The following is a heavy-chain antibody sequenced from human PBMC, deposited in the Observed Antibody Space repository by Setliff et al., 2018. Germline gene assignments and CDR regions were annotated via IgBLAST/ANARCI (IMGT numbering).Heavy chain of an antibody. CDR2: IFYSGSA. D-gene: IGHD3-22*01. J-gene: IGHJ1*01. CDR1: GGSISPYY. Sequence: PSETLSLTCSVSGGSISPYYWIWIRQSPGKGLEWIGYIFYSGSARYNPSLESRVTMSVDTSKNQISLKLTSVTAADTAVYYCARQDRFYDRSVFVEYSQHWGQGALVTVSS. V-gene: IGHV4-59*08. CDR3: ARQDRFYDRSVFVEYSQH.